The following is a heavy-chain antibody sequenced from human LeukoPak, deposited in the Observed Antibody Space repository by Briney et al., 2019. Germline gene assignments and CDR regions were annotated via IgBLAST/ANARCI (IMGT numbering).Heavy chain of an antibody. J-gene: IGHJ3*02. D-gene: IGHD5-24*01. V-gene: IGHV4-39*07. Sequence: PAETLSLTCTVSGGSISSSSYYWSWIRQPPGKGLEWIGEINHSGSTNYNPSLKSRVTISVDTSKNQFSLKLSSVTAADTAVYYCARPERWLQSNAFDIWGQGTMVTVSS. CDR3: ARPERWLQSNAFDI. CDR2: INHSGST. CDR1: GGSISSSSYY.